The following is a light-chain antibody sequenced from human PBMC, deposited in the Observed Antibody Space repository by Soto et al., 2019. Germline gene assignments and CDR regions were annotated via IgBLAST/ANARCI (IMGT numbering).Light chain of an antibody. V-gene: IGKV1D-12*01. J-gene: IGKJ2*01. Sequence: DIQMTQSPSSVSASVGDRVTLTCRASQGISNWLAWYQQKPGKAPNLLIYAASSLQSGVPSRFSGSGSGTDFTITISRLQPEDFPTYYCQQTNSFPYTFGQGTKLEIK. CDR2: AAS. CDR3: QQTNSFPYT. CDR1: QGISNW.